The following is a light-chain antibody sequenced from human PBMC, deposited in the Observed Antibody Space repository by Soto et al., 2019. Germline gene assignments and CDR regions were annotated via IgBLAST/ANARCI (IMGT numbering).Light chain of an antibody. Sequence: EIVLTQSPATLSLSPGERATLSCRASQSVSSYLAWYQQKHGQAPRLLIYDASNRATGNPARFSGRGSGTDFTHTISSLEPEDLAVYYCQQRSNWPATCGGGTKVEIK. CDR2: DAS. V-gene: IGKV3-11*01. CDR3: QQRSNWPAT. CDR1: QSVSSY. J-gene: IGKJ4*01.